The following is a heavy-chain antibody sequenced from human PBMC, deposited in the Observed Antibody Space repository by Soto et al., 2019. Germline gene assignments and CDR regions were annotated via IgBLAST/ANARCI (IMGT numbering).Heavy chain of an antibody. D-gene: IGHD3-22*01. CDR3: ARTSYDSSGTAADP. J-gene: IGHJ5*02. V-gene: IGHV4-31*03. CDR1: GGTISSGNYY. Sequence: SETLSLTCPVSGGTISSGNYYWSWIRQHPGKGLEWIGYIFYSGSTYYNPSLKSRVTISVDTSKNQFSLKLSSVTAADTAVYYCARTSYDSSGTAADPWGQGTLVTVSS. CDR2: IFYSGST.